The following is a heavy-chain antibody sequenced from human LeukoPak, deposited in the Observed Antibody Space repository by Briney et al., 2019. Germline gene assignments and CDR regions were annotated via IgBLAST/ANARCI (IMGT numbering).Heavy chain of an antibody. J-gene: IGHJ4*02. Sequence: GGSLRLSCAASGFTFSSYAMSWVRQAPGKGLEWVSAISGSGGSTYYADSVKGRFTISRDNSKNTLYLQMNSLRAEDTAVYYCAKDPTRLGYCSGGSCYADFDYWGQGTLVTVSS. V-gene: IGHV3-23*01. CDR3: AKDPTRLGYCSGGSCYADFDY. D-gene: IGHD2-15*01. CDR2: ISGSGGST. CDR1: GFTFSSYA.